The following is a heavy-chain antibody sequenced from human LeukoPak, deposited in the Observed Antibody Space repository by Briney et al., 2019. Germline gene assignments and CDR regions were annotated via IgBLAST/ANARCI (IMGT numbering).Heavy chain of an antibody. CDR2: IKEDGSEK. V-gene: IGHV3-7*04. CDR1: GFTFSNFW. J-gene: IGHJ4*02. CDR3: ARVVGGGLGY. Sequence: PGGSLRLSCAASGFTFSNFWMSWVRQAPGKGLEWVANIKEDGSEKKYVDSVKGRFTISRDNVKNSLYLQISSLRAEDAGVYYCARVVGGGLGYWGQGTLVTVSS.